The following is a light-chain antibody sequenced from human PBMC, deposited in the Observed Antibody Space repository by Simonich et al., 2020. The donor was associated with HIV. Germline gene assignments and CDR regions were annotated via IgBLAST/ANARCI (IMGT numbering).Light chain of an antibody. V-gene: IGKV4-1*01. CDR2: WAS. CDR3: QQYYSIPQT. Sequence: DIVMTQSPDSLAVSLGERATINCKSSQSVLYSSNNKNYLAWYQQKPGQPPKLLIYWASTRESGVPDRFSGSGSGTDFTLTISSLQAADVAVYYCQQYYSIPQTFGQGTKVEIK. CDR1: QSVLYSSNNKNY. J-gene: IGKJ1*01.